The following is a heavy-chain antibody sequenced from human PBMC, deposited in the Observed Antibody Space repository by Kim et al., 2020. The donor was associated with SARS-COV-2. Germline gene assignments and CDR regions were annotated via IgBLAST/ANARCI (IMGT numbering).Heavy chain of an antibody. CDR3: ARSNGPNIDYSPLNWFDP. D-gene: IGHD2-15*01. V-gene: IGHV3-11*03. CDR2: ISSSSSYT. J-gene: IGHJ5*02. Sequence: GGSLRLSCAASGFTFSDYYMSWIRQAPGKGLEWVSYISSSSSYTNYADSVKGRFTISRDNAKNSLYLQMNSLRAEDTAVYYCARSNGPNIDYSPLNWFDPWGQGTLVTVSS. CDR1: GFTFSDYY.